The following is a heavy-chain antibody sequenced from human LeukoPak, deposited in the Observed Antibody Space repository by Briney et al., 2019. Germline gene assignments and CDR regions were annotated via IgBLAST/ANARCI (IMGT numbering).Heavy chain of an antibody. CDR1: GYTFTSYY. D-gene: IGHD3-22*01. V-gene: IGHV1-46*01. J-gene: IGHJ4*02. Sequence: ASVKVSCKASGYTFTSYYMHWVRQAPGQGLEWMGLSNPSGGSTSYAQKFQGRVTMTRDMSTSTVYMELSSLRSEDTAVYYCASWYYDSSGYHTLDYWGQGTLVTVSS. CDR3: ASWYYDSSGYHTLDY. CDR2: SNPSGGST.